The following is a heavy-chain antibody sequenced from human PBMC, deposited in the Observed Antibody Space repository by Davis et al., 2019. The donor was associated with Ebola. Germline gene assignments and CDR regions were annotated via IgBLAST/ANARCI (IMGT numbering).Heavy chain of an antibody. CDR2: INHSGST. Sequence: MPSETLFLTCAVYGGSFSGYYWSWIRQPPGKGLEWIGEINHSGSTNYNPSLKSRVTISVDTSKNQFSLKLSSVTAADTAVYYCARNQGSTMIAYYFDYWGQGTLVTVSS. V-gene: IGHV4-34*01. CDR3: ARNQGSTMIAYYFDY. CDR1: GGSFSGYY. D-gene: IGHD3-22*01. J-gene: IGHJ4*02.